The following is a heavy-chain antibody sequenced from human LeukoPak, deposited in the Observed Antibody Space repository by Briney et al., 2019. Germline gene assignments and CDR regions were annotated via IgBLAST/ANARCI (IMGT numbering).Heavy chain of an antibody. D-gene: IGHD5-12*01. CDR2: IYSTGST. J-gene: IGHJ4*02. Sequence: PSETLSLTCTVSGGSISGYYWSWVRQSPEKGLESIGFIYSTGSTSYNPSLKSRVTISVDTSKNQFSLKLSPVTAADTAVYYCARVSGYGGYFDYWGQGTLVTVSS. CDR1: GGSISGYY. V-gene: IGHV4-59*01. CDR3: ARVSGYGGYFDY.